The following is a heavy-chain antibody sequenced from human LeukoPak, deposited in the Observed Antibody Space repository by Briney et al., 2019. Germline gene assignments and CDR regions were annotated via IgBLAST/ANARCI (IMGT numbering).Heavy chain of an antibody. V-gene: IGHV1-69*13. CDR2: IIPIFGTA. CDR1: GGTFSSYA. J-gene: IGHJ4*02. Sequence: SVKVSCKASGGTFSSYAISWVRQAPGQGLEWMGGIIPIFGTANNAQKFQGRVTITADESTSTAYMELSSLRSEDTAVYYCASPEGGYSYGYVYWGQGTLVTVSS. D-gene: IGHD5-18*01. CDR3: ASPEGGYSYGYVY.